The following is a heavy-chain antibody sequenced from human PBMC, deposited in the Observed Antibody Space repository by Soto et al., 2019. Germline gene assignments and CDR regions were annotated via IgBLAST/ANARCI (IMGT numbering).Heavy chain of an antibody. Sequence: QVQLVQSGAEVKKPGASVKVSCKASGYTFTSYGITWVRQAPGQGLEWMGWISAYNSYTNYAQKVQGRVTMTTDTSTTTSYMELRSLRSDDTGVYYCAREGESSVWTHFDYWGQGTLVTVSS. CDR2: ISAYNSYT. CDR1: GYTFTSYG. D-gene: IGHD6-19*01. J-gene: IGHJ4*02. CDR3: AREGESSVWTHFDY. V-gene: IGHV1-18*01.